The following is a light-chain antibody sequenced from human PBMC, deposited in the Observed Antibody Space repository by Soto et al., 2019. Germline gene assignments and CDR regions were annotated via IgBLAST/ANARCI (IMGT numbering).Light chain of an antibody. Sequence: DIQMTQSPSSLSSSVGDRVTITCLASQSISSWLAWYQQKPGKAPKLLIYGASALQSGVPARFSGSGSGTEFTLTISNLQPDDFATYYCQQYESYSPWTFGQGTKVDIK. CDR2: GAS. J-gene: IGKJ1*01. V-gene: IGKV1-5*01. CDR3: QQYESYSPWT. CDR1: QSISSW.